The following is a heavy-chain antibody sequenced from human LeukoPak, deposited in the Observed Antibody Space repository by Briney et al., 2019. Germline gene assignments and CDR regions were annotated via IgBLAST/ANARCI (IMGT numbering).Heavy chain of an antibody. CDR2: IRYDGSNK. CDR3: AKDFLRATYYLYV. J-gene: IGHJ6*03. V-gene: IGHV3-30*02. CDR1: GFIFRRYL. Sequence: GGSLPHSCPASGFIFRRYLMHGVRQAPGKGLEWVAFIRYDGSNKYYADSVKGRFTISRGNSKNKLYLQMNSLRAEDTAVYYCAKDFLRATYYLYVWGKGTTVTVSS.